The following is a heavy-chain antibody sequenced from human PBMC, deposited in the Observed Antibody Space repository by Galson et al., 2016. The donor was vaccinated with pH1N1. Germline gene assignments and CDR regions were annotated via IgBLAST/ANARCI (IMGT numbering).Heavy chain of an antibody. D-gene: IGHD6-13*01. J-gene: IGHJ4*02. CDR2: ISSGGSGA. Sequence: SLRLSCAVSGFTFSRYAMSWVRQAPRKGLELVSTISSGGSGAYYADSVKGRFTITRDNSKNMLHLQLNSLRAEDTAVYYCAKGISSTWRSFDSWGQGTLVTVSS. CDR3: AKGISSTWRSFDS. CDR1: GFTFSRYA. V-gene: IGHV3-23*01.